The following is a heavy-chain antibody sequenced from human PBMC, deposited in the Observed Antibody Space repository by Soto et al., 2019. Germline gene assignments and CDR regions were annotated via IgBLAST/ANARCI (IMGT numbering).Heavy chain of an antibody. CDR3: AREPYCSGGSCYYYYGMDV. J-gene: IGHJ6*02. CDR2: IIPILGIA. V-gene: IGHV1-69*08. Sequence: QVQLVQSGAEVKKPGSSVKVSCKASGGTFSSYTISWVRQAPGQGLEWMGRIIPILGIANYAQKFQGRVTITADKSTSTAYMELSSLRSEDTAVYYCAREPYCSGGSCYYYYGMDVWVQGTTVTVSS. CDR1: GGTFSSYT. D-gene: IGHD2-15*01.